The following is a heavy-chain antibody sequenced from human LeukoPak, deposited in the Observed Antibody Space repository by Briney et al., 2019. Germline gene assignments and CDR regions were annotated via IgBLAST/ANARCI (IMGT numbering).Heavy chain of an antibody. D-gene: IGHD3-22*01. J-gene: IGHJ6*03. CDR2: ISYDGSNK. CDR3: ARASYDSSGYSGYYMDV. V-gene: IGHV3-30*04. CDR1: GFTFSSYA. Sequence: SGGSLRLSCAASGFTFSSYAMHWVRQAPGKGLEWVAVISYDGSNKYYADSVKGRFTISRDNSKNTLYLQMNSLRAEDTAVYYCARASYDSSGYSGYYMDVWGKGTTVTVSS.